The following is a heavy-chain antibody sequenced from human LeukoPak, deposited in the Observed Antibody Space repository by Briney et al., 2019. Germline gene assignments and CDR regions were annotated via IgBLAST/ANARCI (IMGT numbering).Heavy chain of an antibody. CDR2: ISESGATT. CDR3: AREAWLVPIQ. Sequence: GGSLRLSCAASGFTFSDYYMSWIRQAPGKGLEWVSYISESGATTYHADSVKGRLTISRDNTKSSLYLQMNSLRAEDTAVYYCAREAWLVPIQWGQGTLVTVSS. D-gene: IGHD6-19*01. CDR1: GFTFSDYY. V-gene: IGHV3-11*01. J-gene: IGHJ4*02.